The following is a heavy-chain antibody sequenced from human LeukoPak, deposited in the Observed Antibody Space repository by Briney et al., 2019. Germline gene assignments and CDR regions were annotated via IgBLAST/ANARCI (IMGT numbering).Heavy chain of an antibody. D-gene: IGHD6-19*01. Sequence: SETLSLTSTVSGGSISSYYWSWIRQPPGKGLEWIGYIYYSGSTNYNPSLKSRVTISVDTSKNQFSLKLSSVTAADTAVYYCARDPADSSGWFDAFDIWGQGTMVTVSS. CDR1: GGSISSYY. V-gene: IGHV4-59*01. CDR3: ARDPADSSGWFDAFDI. CDR2: IYYSGST. J-gene: IGHJ3*02.